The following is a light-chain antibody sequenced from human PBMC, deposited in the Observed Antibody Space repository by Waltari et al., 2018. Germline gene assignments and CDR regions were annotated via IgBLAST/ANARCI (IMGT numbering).Light chain of an antibody. CDR2: EVT. CDR3: SSFTTIGTLVV. Sequence: QSALTRPASVSGSPGQSITISCTGTSSDVGGYNHVSWYQQQPGKAPKLLILEVTNRPSGISNRFSGSKSGNTASLTISGLQAEDEGEYYCSSFTTIGTLVVFGGGTKVTVL. V-gene: IGLV2-14*01. CDR1: SSDVGGYNH. J-gene: IGLJ2*01.